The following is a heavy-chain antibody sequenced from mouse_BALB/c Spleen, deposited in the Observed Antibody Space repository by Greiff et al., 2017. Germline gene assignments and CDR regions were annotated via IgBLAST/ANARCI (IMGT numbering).Heavy chain of an antibody. CDR2: INPSNGRT. V-gene: IGHV1S81*02. J-gene: IGHJ3*01. CDR1: GYTFTSYW. D-gene: IGHD1-1*01. CDR3: AGLRLFAY. Sequence: QLQQPGAELVKPGASVKLSCKASGYTFTSYWMHWVKQRPGQGLEWIGEINPSNGRTNYNEKFKSKATLTVDKSSSTAYMQLSSLTSEDSAVYYCAGLRLFAYWGQGTLVTVSA.